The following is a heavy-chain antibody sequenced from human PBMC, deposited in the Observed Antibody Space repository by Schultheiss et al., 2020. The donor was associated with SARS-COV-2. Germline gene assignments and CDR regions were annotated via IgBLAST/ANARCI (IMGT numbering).Heavy chain of an antibody. CDR1: GFTFSSYA. J-gene: IGHJ6*03. V-gene: IGHV3-53*04. Sequence: GESLKISCAASGFTFSSYAMSWVRQAPGKGLEWVSVIYSGGSTYYADSVKGRFTISRHNSKNTLYLQMNSLRAEDTAVYYCARTPYYYDSSGYYSYYYYYYMDVWGKGTTVTVSS. CDR2: IYSGGST. CDR3: ARTPYYYDSSGYYSYYYYYYMDV. D-gene: IGHD3-22*01.